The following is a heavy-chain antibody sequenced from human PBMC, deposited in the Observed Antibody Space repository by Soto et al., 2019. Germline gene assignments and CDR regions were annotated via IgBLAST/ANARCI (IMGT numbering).Heavy chain of an antibody. D-gene: IGHD2-21*01. Sequence: SETLSLTCTVSGGSVSGYYWSWIRQAPQKGLEWIGYVFYTGNTQYNPSLKSRLSISVDTSRNQFSLRLGSVTAADTAVYYCANGTVDWFDPWGQGIPVTVSS. V-gene: IGHV4-59*02. CDR3: ANGTVDWFDP. CDR2: VFYTGNT. CDR1: GGSVSGYY. J-gene: IGHJ5*02.